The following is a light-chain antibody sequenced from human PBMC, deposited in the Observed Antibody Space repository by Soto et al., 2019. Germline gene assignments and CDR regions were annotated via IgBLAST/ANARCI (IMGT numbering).Light chain of an antibody. CDR1: RSNIGAGYD. V-gene: IGLV1-40*01. J-gene: IGLJ2*01. CDR2: GNS. Sequence: QSVLTQPPSVSGAPGQRVTISCTGSRSNIGAGYDVHWYQQLPGTAPKLLIYGNSNRPSGVPDRFSGSMSVTSASLAITGLQAEDGADYYCESYDISLSGYVVFGGGTKLTVL. CDR3: ESYDISLSGYVV.